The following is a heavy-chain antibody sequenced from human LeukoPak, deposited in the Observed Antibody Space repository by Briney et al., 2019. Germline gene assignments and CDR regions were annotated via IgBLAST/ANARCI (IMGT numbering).Heavy chain of an antibody. J-gene: IGHJ3*02. D-gene: IGHD6-19*01. CDR1: GGSISSYY. Sequence: SETLSLTCTVSGGSISSYYWSWIRQPPGKGLEWIGYIYYSGSTNYNPSLKSRVTISVDTSKNQFSLKLSSVTAADTAVYYCARHGRGSSGWQEAFDIWGQGTMVTVSS. CDR2: IYYSGST. CDR3: ARHGRGSSGWQEAFDI. V-gene: IGHV4-59*08.